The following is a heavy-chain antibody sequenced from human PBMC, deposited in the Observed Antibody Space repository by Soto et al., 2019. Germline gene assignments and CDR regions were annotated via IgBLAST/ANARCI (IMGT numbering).Heavy chain of an antibody. CDR1: GYTLSDYY. J-gene: IGHJ3*02. CDR2: INPNSGDA. CDR3: AREGGGIAAAGAGDDSFDI. D-gene: IGHD6-13*01. Sequence: ASVKVSCKASGYTLSDYYLQWVRQAPGQGLEWMGWINPNSGDANYAQKFQGRVTLTRDTSINTAYMELTSLKLDDTAVYYCAREGGGIAAAGAGDDSFDIWGQGTMVTVSS. V-gene: IGHV1-2*02.